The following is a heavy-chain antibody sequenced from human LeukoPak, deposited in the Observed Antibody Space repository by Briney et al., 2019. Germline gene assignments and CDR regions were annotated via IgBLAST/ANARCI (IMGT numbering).Heavy chain of an antibody. CDR3: ARAPITSPFYFDY. CDR2: INWSGGST. V-gene: IGHV3-20*04. J-gene: IGHJ4*02. Sequence: VRPGGSLRLPCTASGFAFDEHGMSWVRQVPGKGLGWVSGINWSGGSTGYADPLRGRFTISRDNAKNSLYLQMDSLRAEDTALYYCARAPITSPFYFDYWGQGTLVTVSS. D-gene: IGHD2-2*01. CDR1: GFAFDEHG.